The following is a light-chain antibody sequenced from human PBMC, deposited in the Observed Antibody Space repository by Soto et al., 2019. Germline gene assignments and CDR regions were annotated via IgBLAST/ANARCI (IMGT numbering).Light chain of an antibody. CDR2: EVS. Sequence: QSALTQPPSVSGSPGQSVTISCTGTSSVVGSYNRVSWYQQPPGTAPKLMIYEVSNRPSGVPNRFSGSKSGNTASLTISGLQAEDEADYYCSSYTSSSLYVFGTGTKVTVL. V-gene: IGLV2-18*02. CDR1: SSVVGSYNR. CDR3: SSYTSSSLYV. J-gene: IGLJ1*01.